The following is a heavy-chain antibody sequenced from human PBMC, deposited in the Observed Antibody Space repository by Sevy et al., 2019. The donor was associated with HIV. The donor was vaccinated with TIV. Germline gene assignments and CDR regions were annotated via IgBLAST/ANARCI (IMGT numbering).Heavy chain of an antibody. D-gene: IGHD2-15*01. CDR2: IYYSGST. Sequence: SETLSLTCTVSGGSISSSSYYWGWIRQPPGKGLEWIGSIYYSGSTYYNPSLKSRVTISVDTSKNQFSLKLSSVTAADTAVYYCMGIAVVVYGFDYWGQGTLVTVSS. CDR1: GGSISSSSYY. V-gene: IGHV4-39*01. J-gene: IGHJ4*02. CDR3: MGIAVVVYGFDY.